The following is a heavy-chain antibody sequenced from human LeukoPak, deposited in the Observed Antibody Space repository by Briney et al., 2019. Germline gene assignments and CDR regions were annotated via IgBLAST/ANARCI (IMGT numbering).Heavy chain of an antibody. J-gene: IGHJ5*02. CDR1: GFTFSSYS. CDR2: ISSSSSYI. CDR3: ARDSITKFGVVTSGGFDP. Sequence: QAGGSLRLSCAASGFTFSSYSMNWVRQAPGKGLEWVSSISSSSSYIYYADSVKGRFTISRDNAKNSLYLQMNSLRAEDTAVYYCARDSITKFGVVTSGGFDPWGQGTLVTVSS. V-gene: IGHV3-21*01. D-gene: IGHD3-3*01.